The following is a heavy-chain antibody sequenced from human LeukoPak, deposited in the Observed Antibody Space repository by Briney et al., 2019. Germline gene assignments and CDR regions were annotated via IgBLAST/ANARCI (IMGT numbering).Heavy chain of an antibody. J-gene: IGHJ4*02. CDR2: IHSGGNR. D-gene: IGHD6-13*01. CDR3: ARDFESRFLIAAAGTSCY. V-gene: IGHV3-53*01. Sequence: GGSLRLSCAASGFTVSSNYINWVRQAPGKGLEWVSLIHSGGNRYYADSVKGRFTISRDNSKNTVFLEMNSLRAEDTAVYYCARDFESRFLIAAAGTSCYWGQGTLVTVSS. CDR1: GFTVSSNY.